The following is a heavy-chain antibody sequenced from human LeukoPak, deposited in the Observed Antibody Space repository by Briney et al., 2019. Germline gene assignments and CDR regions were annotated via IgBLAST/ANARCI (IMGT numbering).Heavy chain of an antibody. J-gene: IGHJ6*02. V-gene: IGHV3-49*04. Sequence: SVRLFCTASGFTFGGHAMMWVRQAPGKGLPGVGFISSKAYGGTTEYAASVKGRFINARDDSKSIAYLQMGSLKTEDTAVYYCSRRPIQLWLYSGMDVWGQGTTVIVSS. CDR1: GFTFGGHA. D-gene: IGHD5-18*01. CDR3: SRRPIQLWLYSGMDV. CDR2: ISSKAYGGTT.